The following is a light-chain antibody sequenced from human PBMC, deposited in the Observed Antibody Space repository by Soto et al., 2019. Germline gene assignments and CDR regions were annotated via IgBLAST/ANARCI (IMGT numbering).Light chain of an antibody. CDR1: QSISSY. CDR3: QQCYNTPRT. V-gene: IGKV1-39*01. J-gene: IGKJ1*01. CDR2: AAS. Sequence: DIQMTQSPSSLSASVGDRVTITCRASQSISSYLNWYKQKPGKAPKLLIYAASSLQSGVPSRFSGSGSGTDFTLTISSPQPEDFATYYCQQCYNTPRTFGQGTKVDIK.